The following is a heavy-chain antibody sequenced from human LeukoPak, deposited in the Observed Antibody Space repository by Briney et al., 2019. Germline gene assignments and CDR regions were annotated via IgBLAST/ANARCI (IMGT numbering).Heavy chain of an antibody. D-gene: IGHD6-13*01. J-gene: IGHJ4*02. CDR1: GYTFTGYY. CDR2: IDPNSGGT. CDR3: ARVGSSSWYSFDY. Sequence: ASVKVSCKTSGYTFTGYYMHWMRQAPGQGLEWMGRIDPNSGGTNYAQNFQGRVTMTRDTSISTAYMELTRLGSDDTAIYYCARVGSSSWYSFDYWGQGTLVTVSS. V-gene: IGHV1-2*06.